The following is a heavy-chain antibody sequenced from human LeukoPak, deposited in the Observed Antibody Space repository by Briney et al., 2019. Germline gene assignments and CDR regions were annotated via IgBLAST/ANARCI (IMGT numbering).Heavy chain of an antibody. Sequence: SETLSLTCTVSGGSISSSSYYWGWIRQPPGQGLEWIGSIYYSGSTYYNPSLKSRVTISVDTSKNQFSLKLSSVTAADTAVYYCARPVGSSSWYPNNWFDPWGQGTLVTVSS. CDR2: IYYSGST. V-gene: IGHV4-39*01. CDR3: ARPVGSSSWYPNNWFDP. D-gene: IGHD6-13*01. CDR1: GGSISSSSYY. J-gene: IGHJ5*02.